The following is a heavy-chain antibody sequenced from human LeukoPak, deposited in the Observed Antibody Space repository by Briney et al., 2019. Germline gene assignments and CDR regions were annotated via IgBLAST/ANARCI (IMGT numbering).Heavy chain of an antibody. CDR3: AKELDTMFFDY. Sequence: GGSLRLSCATSGFNFDRYTIHWVRQAPGKGLEWVSLAGWAGGTTFYSDSVRGRFTISRDSGRKSVYLQMNGLTTDDTAFYFCAKELDTMFFDYWGQGALVTVSS. CDR1: GFNFDRYT. V-gene: IGHV3-43*01. J-gene: IGHJ4*02. CDR2: AGWAGGTT. D-gene: IGHD3-10*02.